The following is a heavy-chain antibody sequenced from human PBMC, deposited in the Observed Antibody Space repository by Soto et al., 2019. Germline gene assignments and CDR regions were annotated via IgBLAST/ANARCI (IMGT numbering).Heavy chain of an antibody. CDR2: ISGSGGST. CDR1: GFTFSSYA. V-gene: IGHV3-23*01. Sequence: EVQLLESGGGLVQPGGSLRLSCAASGFTFSSYAMSWVRQAPGKGLEWVSAISGSGGSTYYADSVKGRFTISRDNSKNTLYLQMNSLRAEDTAVYYCAKVREYYDFCSDNGDYYYYGMDVWGQGTTVTVSS. D-gene: IGHD3-3*01. J-gene: IGHJ6*02. CDR3: AKVREYYDFCSDNGDYYYYGMDV.